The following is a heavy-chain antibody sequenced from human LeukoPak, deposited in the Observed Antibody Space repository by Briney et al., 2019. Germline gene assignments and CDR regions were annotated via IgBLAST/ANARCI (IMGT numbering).Heavy chain of an antibody. Sequence: GRSLRLSCTASGFPFSSYGMHWVRQGPGEGMVWVTVIWPDGSIKYYADSVKGRFTVSRDNSKNTLYLQMNSLRAEDTAVYYCARHTHGYDWDSWGQGTLVTVSS. CDR3: ARHTHGYDWDS. V-gene: IGHV3-33*01. D-gene: IGHD5-12*01. CDR1: GFPFSSYG. J-gene: IGHJ4*02. CDR2: IWPDGSIK.